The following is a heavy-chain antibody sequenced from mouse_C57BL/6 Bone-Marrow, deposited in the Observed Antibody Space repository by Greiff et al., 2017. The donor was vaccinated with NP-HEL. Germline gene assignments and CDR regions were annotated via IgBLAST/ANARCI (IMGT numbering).Heavy chain of an antibody. CDR1: GYTFTSYW. CDR3: ARGATPSPFAY. V-gene: IGHV1-61*01. D-gene: IGHD3-1*01. Sequence: QVQLQQPGAELVRPGSSVKLSCKASGYTFTSYWMDWVKQRPGQGLEWIGNIYPSDSETHYNQKFKDKATLTVDKSSSTAYMQLSSLTSEDSAVYYCARGATPSPFAYWGQGTLVTVSA. CDR2: IYPSDSET. J-gene: IGHJ3*01.